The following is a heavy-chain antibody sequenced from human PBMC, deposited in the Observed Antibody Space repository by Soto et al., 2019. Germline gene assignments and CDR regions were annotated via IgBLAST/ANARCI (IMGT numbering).Heavy chain of an antibody. CDR1: GCSISSCY. J-gene: IGHJ6*02. V-gene: IGHV4-59*08. D-gene: IGHD2-15*01. CDR3: ARRIKYYYAMDV. CDR2: ISDSGST. Sequence: SETLSLTCTASGCSISSCYWSWVRQPPGKGLEWIGYISDSGSTNYNPSLKSRVTISVDTSNIQFSLKLGSVSAADTAVYYCARRIKYYYAMDVWGQGTAVTVSS.